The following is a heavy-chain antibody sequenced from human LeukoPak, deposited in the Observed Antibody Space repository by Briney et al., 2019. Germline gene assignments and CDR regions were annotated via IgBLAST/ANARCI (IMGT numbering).Heavy chain of an antibody. CDR2: IKSEADGGTA. J-gene: IGHJ5*02. V-gene: IGHV3-15*01. CDR1: GLTFSTAW. CDR3: TTDGKYSSSGTYWFDP. D-gene: IGHD6-13*01. Sequence: GGSLIFSCAVSGLTFSTAWMAWVRQSPEKVPEWVGRIKSEADGGTAEYGAPVTGRFTNSRDDSINTIYLQMSSLKNQDTGVYYCTTDGKYSSSGTYWFDPWGQGTLVTVSS.